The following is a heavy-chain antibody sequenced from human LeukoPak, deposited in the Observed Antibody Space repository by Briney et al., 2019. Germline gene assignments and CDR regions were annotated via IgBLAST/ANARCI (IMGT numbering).Heavy chain of an antibody. CDR3: ARIHWLGYCSGGSCGDY. CDR1: GGSISSSSYY. D-gene: IGHD2-15*01. Sequence: SETLSLTCTVSGGSISSSSYYWGWIRQPPGKGLEWIGSIYYSGSTYYNPSLKSRVTISVDTSKNQFSLKLSSVTAADTAVYYCARIHWLGYCSGGSCGDYWGQGTLVTVSS. V-gene: IGHV4-39*01. CDR2: IYYSGST. J-gene: IGHJ4*02.